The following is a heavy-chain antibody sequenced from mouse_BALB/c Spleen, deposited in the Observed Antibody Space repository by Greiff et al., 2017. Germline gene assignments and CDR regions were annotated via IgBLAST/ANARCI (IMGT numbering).Heavy chain of an antibody. CDR1: GFTFSSYT. D-gene: IGHD1-1*01. V-gene: IGHV5-12-2*01. J-gene: IGHJ4*01. Sequence: DVMLVESGGGLVQPGGSLKLSCAASGFTFSSYTMSWVRQTPEKRLEWVAYISNGGGSTYSPDTVKGRFTNSRDNAKNTPYLQVSSLKSEDTAMFYCARHPYYYGSSYAMYYWGQGTSVTVSS. CDR2: ISNGGGST. CDR3: ARHPYYYGSSYAMYY.